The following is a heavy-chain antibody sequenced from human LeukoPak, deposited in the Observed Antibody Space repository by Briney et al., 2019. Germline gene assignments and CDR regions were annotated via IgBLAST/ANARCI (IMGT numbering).Heavy chain of an antibody. CDR1: GHSFTIYW. Sequence: GESLKISCKGSGHSFTIYWIGWVRQMPGKGLDWTGIIYPGDSDTRYSPSFQGQVTISADKSISTAYLQWSSLKASDTAMYYCARQMRGTMTSPFDSWGQGTLVTVSS. V-gene: IGHV5-51*01. D-gene: IGHD3-3*01. J-gene: IGHJ4*02. CDR2: IYPGDSDT. CDR3: ARQMRGTMTSPFDS.